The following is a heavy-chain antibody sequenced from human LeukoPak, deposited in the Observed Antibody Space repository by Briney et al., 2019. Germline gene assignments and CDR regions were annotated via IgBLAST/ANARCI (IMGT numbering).Heavy chain of an antibody. D-gene: IGHD6-13*01. Sequence: SETLSLTCTVSGGSISSYYWSWIRQPPGKGLEWIAYIYYSGSTNYNPSLKSRVTISVDTSKNQFSLKLSSVTAADTAVYYCARDVSGSSWHDYWGQGTLVTVSS. CDR2: IYYSGST. J-gene: IGHJ4*02. CDR1: GGSISSYY. CDR3: ARDVSGSSWHDY. V-gene: IGHV4-59*01.